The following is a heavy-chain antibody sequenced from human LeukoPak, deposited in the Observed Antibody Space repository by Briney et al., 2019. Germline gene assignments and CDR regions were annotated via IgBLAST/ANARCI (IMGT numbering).Heavy chain of an antibody. CDR3: ARGAYCGGNCYSPSDN. V-gene: IGHV1-2*06. CDR2: INPNSGGT. Sequence: ASVKVSCKASGHTFIGYYMYWVRQAPGQGLEWMGRINPNSGGTNYAQKFQGRVTMTRDTSISTAYMEVSRLRSDDTAVYFRARGAYCGGNCYSPSDNWGQGTLVTVSS. D-gene: IGHD2-21*02. J-gene: IGHJ4*02. CDR1: GHTFIGYY.